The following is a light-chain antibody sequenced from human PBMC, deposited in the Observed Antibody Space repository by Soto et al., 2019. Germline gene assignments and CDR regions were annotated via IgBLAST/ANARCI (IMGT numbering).Light chain of an antibody. Sequence: EIVVTQSPATLSLSPGERATLSCRASQSVSSYLAWYQQKPGQAPRLLIYDASNRATGIPARFSGSGSGTDFTLTISSLEPDDFAVYYCQQRSNWPLTFGGGTKVEIK. CDR2: DAS. CDR1: QSVSSY. J-gene: IGKJ4*01. CDR3: QQRSNWPLT. V-gene: IGKV3-11*01.